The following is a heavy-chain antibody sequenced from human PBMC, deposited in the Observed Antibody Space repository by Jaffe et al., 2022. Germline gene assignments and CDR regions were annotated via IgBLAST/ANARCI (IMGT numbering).Heavy chain of an antibody. J-gene: IGHJ6*03. CDR1: GGSISSYY. Sequence: QVQLQESGPGLVKPSETLSLTCTVSGGSISSYYWSWIRQPPGKGLEWIGYIYYSGSTNYNPSLKSRVTISVDTSKNQFSLKLSSVTAADTAVYYCARGYYDFWSGYYYYYYMDVWGKGTTVTVSS. CDR3: ARGYYDFWSGYYYYYYMDV. V-gene: IGHV4-59*01. CDR2: IYYSGST. D-gene: IGHD3-3*01.